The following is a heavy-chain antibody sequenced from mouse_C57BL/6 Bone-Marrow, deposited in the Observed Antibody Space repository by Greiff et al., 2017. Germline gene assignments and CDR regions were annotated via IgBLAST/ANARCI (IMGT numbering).Heavy chain of an antibody. J-gene: IGHJ4*01. V-gene: IGHV1-53*01. CDR2: INPSNGGT. D-gene: IGHD1-1*01. CDR1: GYTFTSYW. Sequence: QVQLQQPGTELVKPGASVKLSCKASGYTFTSYWMHWVKQRPGQGLEWIGNINPSNGGTTYNEKFKSKATLTVDKSSSTAYMQLSSLTSEDSAVYYCARRNGDYGSSYEAMDYWGQGTSVTGSS. CDR3: ARRNGDYGSSYEAMDY.